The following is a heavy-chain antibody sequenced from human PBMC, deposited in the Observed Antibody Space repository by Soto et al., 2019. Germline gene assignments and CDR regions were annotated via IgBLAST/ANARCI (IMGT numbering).Heavy chain of an antibody. D-gene: IGHD2-15*01. Sequence: TLSLTCTVSGGSISSGGYYWSWIRQHPGKGLEWIGYIYYSGSTYYNPSLKSRVTISVDTSKNQFSLKLSSVTAADTAVYYCARDLIPHWCSGGSCYSEGMDVWGQGTTVTVSS. V-gene: IGHV4-31*03. CDR2: IYYSGST. CDR3: ARDLIPHWCSGGSCYSEGMDV. J-gene: IGHJ6*02. CDR1: GGSISSGGYY.